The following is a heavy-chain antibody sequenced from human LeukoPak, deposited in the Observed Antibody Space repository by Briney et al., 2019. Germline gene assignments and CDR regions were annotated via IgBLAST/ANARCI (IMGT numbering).Heavy chain of an antibody. CDR2: ISGSGGST. D-gene: IGHD3-22*01. J-gene: IGHJ4*02. CDR1: GFTFSSYA. Sequence: GGSLRLSCAASGFTFSSYAMSWVRQAPGKGLEWVSAISGSGGSTYYADSVKGRFTISRDNSKNTLYLQMNSLRAEDTAVYYCATPHLYDSSGYYYPFDYWGQGTLVTVSS. CDR3: ATPHLYDSSGYYYPFDY. V-gene: IGHV3-23*01.